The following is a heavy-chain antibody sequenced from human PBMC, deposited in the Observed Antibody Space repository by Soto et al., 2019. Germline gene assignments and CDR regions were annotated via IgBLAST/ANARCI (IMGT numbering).Heavy chain of an antibody. Sequence: PGGSLRLSCAVSGFNFNNYGINWVRQAPGKGLEWVSSVSKSDYTYYSDSVKGRFTISRDNAKNSVSLQMNTLRAEDTAVYYCAKEAEMSVGYGMDVWGQGTTVTV. CDR1: GFNFNNYG. V-gene: IGHV3-21*04. D-gene: IGHD3-3*01. CDR3: AKEAEMSVGYGMDV. J-gene: IGHJ6*02. CDR2: VSKSDYT.